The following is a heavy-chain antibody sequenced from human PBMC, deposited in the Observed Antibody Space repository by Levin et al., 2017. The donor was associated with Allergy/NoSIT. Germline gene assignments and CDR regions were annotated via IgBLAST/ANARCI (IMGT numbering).Heavy chain of an antibody. Sequence: KISCKASGGTFSSYAISWVRQAPGQGLEWMGGIIPIFGTANYAQKFQGRVTITADESTSTAYMELSSLRSEDTAVYYCARPAPAAAGPYAFDIWGQGTMVTVSS. D-gene: IGHD6-13*01. CDR2: IIPIFGTA. V-gene: IGHV1-69*01. CDR1: GGTFSSYA. CDR3: ARPAPAAAGPYAFDI. J-gene: IGHJ3*02.